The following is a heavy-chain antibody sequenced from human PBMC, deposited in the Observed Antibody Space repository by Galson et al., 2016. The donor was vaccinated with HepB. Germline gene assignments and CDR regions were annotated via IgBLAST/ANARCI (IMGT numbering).Heavy chain of an antibody. CDR1: GFTFSSYW. J-gene: IGHJ4*02. D-gene: IGHD3-10*01. V-gene: IGHV3-74*01. CDR2: IKGDGTRP. Sequence: SLRLSCAASGFTFSSYWMHWVRQAPGKGLVWVSRIKGDGTRPTYADSVKGRFTISRDNPKNTLYLQKDSLRTDETAVNYCARIGEYGDHFGGRHFDYWGQGTLVTVSS. CDR3: ARIGEYGDHFGGRHFDY.